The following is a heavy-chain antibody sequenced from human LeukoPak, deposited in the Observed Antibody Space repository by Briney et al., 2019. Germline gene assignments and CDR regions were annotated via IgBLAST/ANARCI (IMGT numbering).Heavy chain of an antibody. V-gene: IGHV1-2*02. CDR3: ARGDLAVAGTFPNDY. CDR1: GYTFTDYY. J-gene: IGHJ4*02. CDR2: INPNSGGT. D-gene: IGHD6-19*01. Sequence: ASVKVSCKASGYTFTDYYMHCVRQHPGQGLEWMGWINPNSGGTNYAQNFQGRVTMTWDTSISTAYMELSRLRYDDTAVYYCARGDLAVAGTFPNDYWGQGTLVTVSS.